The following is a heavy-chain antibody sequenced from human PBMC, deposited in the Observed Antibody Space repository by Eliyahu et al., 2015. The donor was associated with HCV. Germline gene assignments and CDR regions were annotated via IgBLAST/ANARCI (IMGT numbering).Heavy chain of an antibody. Sequence: QVQLQESGPGLVKPSETLSLTCAVSGYSISSGYYWGWIRQPPGKGLEWIGSIYHSGSTYYNPSLKSRVTISVDTSKNQFSLKLSSVTAADTAVYYCARVDRSPSGWYDAFDIWGQGTMVTVSS. CDR2: IYHSGST. J-gene: IGHJ3*02. CDR3: ARVDRSPSGWYDAFDI. CDR1: GYSISSGYY. V-gene: IGHV4-38-2*01. D-gene: IGHD6-19*01.